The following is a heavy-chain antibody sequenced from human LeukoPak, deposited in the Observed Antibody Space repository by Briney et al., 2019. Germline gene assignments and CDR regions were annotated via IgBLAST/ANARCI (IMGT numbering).Heavy chain of an antibody. CDR1: GFTFSSYA. D-gene: IGHD2-2*01. CDR3: DCSSTSCPSY. V-gene: IGHV3-23*01. CDR2: ISGSGDNT. Sequence: GGSLSLSCAASGFTFSSYAMSWVRQAPGKGLEWVSGISGSGDNTYYADSVKGRFTISRDNSKNTLYVQVNSLGTEDTAVYYCDCSSTSCPSYWGQGTLVTVSS. J-gene: IGHJ4*02.